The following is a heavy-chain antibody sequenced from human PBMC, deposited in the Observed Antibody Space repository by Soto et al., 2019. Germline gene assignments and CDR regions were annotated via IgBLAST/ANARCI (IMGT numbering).Heavy chain of an antibody. Sequence: GWSLRLSCASSLFTFNSYAMHLVLNTPVKGLEWVAVISYDGSNKYYADSVKGRFTISRDNSKNTLYLQMNSLRAEDTAVYYCARDTFMTTVTTVDYWGQGTLVTVSS. CDR3: ARDTFMTTVTTVDY. J-gene: IGHJ4*02. V-gene: IGHV3-30-3*01. CDR1: LFTFNSYA. CDR2: ISYDGSNK. D-gene: IGHD4-17*01.